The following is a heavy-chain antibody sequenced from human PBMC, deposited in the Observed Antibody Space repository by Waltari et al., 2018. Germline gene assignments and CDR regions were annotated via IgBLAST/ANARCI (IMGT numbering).Heavy chain of an antibody. CDR3: ASHLEDFYYYMDV. V-gene: IGHV3-21*06. Sequence: EVQLVESGGGLVKPGGSLRLSCAAPGFSFNASTMNWVRQTPEKGLEWVSSIGRSSTYTYYADSVKGRFTISRDNAANSLYLEMNALRPEDTAVYYCASHLEDFYYYMDVWGKGTTVTVSS. CDR2: IGRSSTYT. J-gene: IGHJ6*03. CDR1: GFSFNAST.